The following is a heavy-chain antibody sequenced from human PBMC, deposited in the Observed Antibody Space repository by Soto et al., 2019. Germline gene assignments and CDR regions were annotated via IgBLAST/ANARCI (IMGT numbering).Heavy chain of an antibody. CDR3: ARGVGLVVVVAAIGGYYFDY. Sequence: SETLSLTCPVSGDSISSGGYYWSWIRQHPGKGLEWIGYIYYSGSTYYNPSLKSRVTISVDTSKNQFSLKLSSVAAADTAVYYCARGVGLVVVVAAIGGYYFDYWGQGTLVNVSS. J-gene: IGHJ4*02. CDR2: IYYSGST. D-gene: IGHD2-15*01. CDR1: GDSISSGGYY. V-gene: IGHV4-31*03.